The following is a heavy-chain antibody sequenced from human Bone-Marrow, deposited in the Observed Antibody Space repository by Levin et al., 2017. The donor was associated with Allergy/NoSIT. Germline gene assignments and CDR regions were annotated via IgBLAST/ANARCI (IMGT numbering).Heavy chain of an antibody. CDR2: INSDGSNT. Sequence: GESLKISCTASGFTFSGFWMHWVRQVPGKGLVWVSHINSDGSNTNYADSVKGRFTISRDNAKNTLFLQMNSLRAEDTAVYYCVRGACSSTSCLDSWGQGTLVTVSS. CDR1: GFTFSGFW. V-gene: IGHV3-74*01. CDR3: VRGACSSTSCLDS. J-gene: IGHJ4*02. D-gene: IGHD2-2*01.